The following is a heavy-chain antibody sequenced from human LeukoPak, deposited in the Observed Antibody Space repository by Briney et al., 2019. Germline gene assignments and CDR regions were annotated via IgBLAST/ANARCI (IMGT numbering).Heavy chain of an antibody. Sequence: SETLSLTCTVSGGSISSSSYYWGWIRQPPGKGLEWIGSIYYSGSTYYNPSLKSRVTISVDTSKNQFSLKLSSVTAADTAVYYCARDVGDYYGSGSGYWGQGTLVTVSS. J-gene: IGHJ4*02. CDR1: GGSISSSSYY. D-gene: IGHD3-10*01. CDR2: IYYSGST. CDR3: ARDVGDYYGSGSGY. V-gene: IGHV4-39*07.